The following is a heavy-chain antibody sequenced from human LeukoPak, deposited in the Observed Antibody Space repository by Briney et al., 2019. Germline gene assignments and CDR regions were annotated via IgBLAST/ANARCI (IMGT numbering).Heavy chain of an antibody. D-gene: IGHD3-10*01. CDR2: INPSGGST. J-gene: IGHJ5*02. Sequence: GASVKVSCKASGYTFTSYYMHWVRQAPGQGLEWMGIINPSGGSTSYAQKFQGRVTMTRDMSTSTVYMELRSLRSDDTAVYYCARRMLYGSGSYYNSNWFDPWGQGTLVTVSS. CDR1: GYTFTSYY. CDR3: ARRMLYGSGSYYNSNWFDP. V-gene: IGHV1-46*01.